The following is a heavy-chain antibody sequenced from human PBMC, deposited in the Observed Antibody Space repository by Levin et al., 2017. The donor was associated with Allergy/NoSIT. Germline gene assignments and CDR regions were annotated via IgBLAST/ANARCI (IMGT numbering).Heavy chain of an antibody. CDR1: GFAFSSYA. CDR2: ISGSGGST. V-gene: IGHV3-23*01. CDR3: AKDLGSVYYDILTGYDY. J-gene: IGHJ4*02. D-gene: IGHD3-9*01. Sequence: GESLKISCAASGFAFSSYAMSWVRQAPGKGLEWVLAISGSGGSTYYADSVKGRFTISRDNSKNTLYLQMNSLRAEETAVYYCAKDLGSVYYDILTGYDYWGQGTLVTVSS.